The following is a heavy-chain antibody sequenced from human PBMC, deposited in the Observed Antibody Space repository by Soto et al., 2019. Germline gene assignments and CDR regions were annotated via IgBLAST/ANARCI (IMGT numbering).Heavy chain of an antibody. CDR2: IRSKAYGGTT. CDR1: GFTFGDYA. V-gene: IGHV3-49*03. Sequence: EVQLVESGGGLVQPGRSLRLSCTASGFTFGDYAMSWFRQAPGKGLEWVGFIRSKAYGGTTEYAASVKGRFTISRDDSKSIAYLQMNSLKTEDTAVYYCTRRGTVTTQDYWGQGTLVTVSS. CDR3: TRRGTVTTQDY. J-gene: IGHJ4*02. D-gene: IGHD4-17*01.